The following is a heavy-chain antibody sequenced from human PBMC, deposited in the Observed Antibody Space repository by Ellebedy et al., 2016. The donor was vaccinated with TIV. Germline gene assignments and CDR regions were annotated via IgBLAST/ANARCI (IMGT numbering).Heavy chain of an antibody. CDR2: FQSGGRT. V-gene: IGHV3-66*01. J-gene: IGHJ4*02. Sequence: PGGSLRLSCAAPGVTVSSNNMNRVRQAPGKGLEWVSVFQSGGRTHYAVSVKGRFTISRDNSKNTLYLQMNSLRAEDTAVYYCTKARDGGGSVDYWGQGTLVTVSS. D-gene: IGHD2-15*01. CDR3: TKARDGGGSVDY. CDR1: GVTVSSNN.